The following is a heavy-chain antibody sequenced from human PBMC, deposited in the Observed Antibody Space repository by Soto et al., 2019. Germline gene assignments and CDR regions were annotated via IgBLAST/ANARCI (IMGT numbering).Heavy chain of an antibody. D-gene: IGHD3-10*01. CDR1: GGTFSSYT. Sequence: QVQLVQSGAEVKKPGSSVKVSCKASGGTFSSYTISWVRQAPGQGLEWMGRIIPILGIANYAQKFQGRVTXTAXKXKSTAYMELSSLRSEDTAVYYCARVPGYYGMYGMDVWGQGTTVTVSS. CDR3: ARVPGYYGMYGMDV. V-gene: IGHV1-69*02. CDR2: IIPILGIA. J-gene: IGHJ6*02.